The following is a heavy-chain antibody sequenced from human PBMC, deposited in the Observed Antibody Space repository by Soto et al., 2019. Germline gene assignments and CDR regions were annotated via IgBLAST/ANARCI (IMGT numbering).Heavy chain of an antibody. CDR1: GYSFTSYG. CDR3: ARDETGAAGSDY. V-gene: IGHV1-18*01. J-gene: IGHJ4*02. CDR2: SSGYNGNI. Sequence: QVQLVQSGAEVKKPGASVKVSCKASGYSFTSYGITWVRQAPGQGLEWMGWSSGYNGNINYAQKFQGQVTMTTDTSTSTAYMELRSLRSDDTAVYYCARDETGAAGSDYWGQGTLVTVSS. D-gene: IGHD6-13*01.